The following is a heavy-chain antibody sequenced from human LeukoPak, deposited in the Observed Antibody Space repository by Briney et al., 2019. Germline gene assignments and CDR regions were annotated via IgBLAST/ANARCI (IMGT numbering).Heavy chain of an antibody. J-gene: IGHJ5*01. D-gene: IGHD3-10*01. CDR2: IYYSGST. CDR1: GGSISSSSYY. Sequence: PSETLSLTCTVSGGSISSSSYYWGWIRQPPGKGLEWIGSIYYSGSTYYNPSLKSRVIISVDTSKNQVSLNLSSVTAADTAVYYCARQRRPMVRGSRLEHDNWFDSWGQGTLVTVSS. CDR3: ARQRRPMVRGSRLEHDNWFDS. V-gene: IGHV4-39*01.